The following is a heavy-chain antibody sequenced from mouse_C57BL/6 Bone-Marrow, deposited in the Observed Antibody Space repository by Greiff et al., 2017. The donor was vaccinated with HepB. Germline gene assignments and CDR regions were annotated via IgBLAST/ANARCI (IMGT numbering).Heavy chain of an antibody. Sequence: QVQLKQSGAELMKPGASVKLSCKATGYTFTGYWIEWVKQRPGHGLEWIGEILPESGSTNYNEKFKGKATFTADTSSNTAYMQLSSLTTEDSAIYYCASGGYPNWDYFDYWGQGTTLTVSS. CDR3: ASGGYPNWDYFDY. CDR1: GYTFTGYW. D-gene: IGHD4-1*01. J-gene: IGHJ2*01. V-gene: IGHV1-9*01. CDR2: ILPESGST.